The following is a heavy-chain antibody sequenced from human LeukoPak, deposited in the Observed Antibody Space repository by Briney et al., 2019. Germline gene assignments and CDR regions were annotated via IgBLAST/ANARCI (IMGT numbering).Heavy chain of an antibody. V-gene: IGHV1-69*13. CDR3: ARDTPAISSGSFSPEDWFDP. Sequence: SVKVSCKASGGSFSSYAISWVRQAPGQGLEWMGGIIPIFGTANYAQKFQGRVTITADESTSTAYMELSSLRSEDTAVYYCARDTPAISSGSFSPEDWFDPWGQGTLVTVSS. CDR1: GGSFSSYA. CDR2: IIPIFGTA. D-gene: IGHD3-10*01. J-gene: IGHJ5*02.